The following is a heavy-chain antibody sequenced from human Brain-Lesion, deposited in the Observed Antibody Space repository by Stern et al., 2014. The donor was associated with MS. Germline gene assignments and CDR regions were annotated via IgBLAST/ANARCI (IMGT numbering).Heavy chain of an antibody. J-gene: IGHJ4*02. CDR1: GYRFTSNW. CDR2: IWPGVSDT. Sequence: EVQLVQSGAEVKKPGESLKISCKGSGYRFTSNWIGWVRQLPGKGLEWMGIIWPGVSDTRYSPSFQGQVTISADKSISTAYLQWSSLQASDTAMYYCARRGDSSSSGFDYWGQGTLVIVSS. V-gene: IGHV5-51*01. D-gene: IGHD6-6*01. CDR3: ARRGDSSSSGFDY.